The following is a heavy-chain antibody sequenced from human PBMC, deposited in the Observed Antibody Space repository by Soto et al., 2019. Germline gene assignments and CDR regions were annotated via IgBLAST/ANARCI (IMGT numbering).Heavy chain of an antibody. Sequence: EVQLLESGGGLVQPGGSLRLSCAASGFTFSSYALSWVRQAPGKGLEWVSAISGSGGSTDYADSVKGRFTISRDNSKNTLYLQINSLSAEDPAVEYCAKDPFVLGVLSLWGNWFDPWGQGTLVTVSS. D-gene: IGHD3-16*02. J-gene: IGHJ5*02. CDR1: GFTFSSYA. CDR2: ISGSGGST. CDR3: AKDPFVLGVLSLWGNWFDP. V-gene: IGHV3-23*01.